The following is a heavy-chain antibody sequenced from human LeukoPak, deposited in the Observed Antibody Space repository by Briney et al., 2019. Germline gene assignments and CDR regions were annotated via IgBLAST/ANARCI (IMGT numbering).Heavy chain of an antibody. CDR1: GGTFSSYA. Sequence: GASVKVSCKASGGTFSSYAISWVRQAPGQGLEWMGWISAYNGNTNYAQKLQGRVTMTTDTSTSTAYMELRSLRSDDTAVYYCARSPPYLAAGALYNWFDPWGQGTLVTVSS. CDR2: ISAYNGNT. V-gene: IGHV1-18*01. J-gene: IGHJ5*02. CDR3: ARSPPYLAAGALYNWFDP. D-gene: IGHD6-13*01.